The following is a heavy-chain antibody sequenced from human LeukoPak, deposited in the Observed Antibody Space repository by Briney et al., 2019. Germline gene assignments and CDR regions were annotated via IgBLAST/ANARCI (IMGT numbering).Heavy chain of an antibody. CDR2: IGGSGEDT. J-gene: IGHJ4*02. CDR3: ARGVVRYFDY. D-gene: IGHD3-9*01. V-gene: IGHV3-23*01. CDR1: GFTFDNYA. Sequence: GGSLRLSCAASGFTFDNYAMSWVRQTPGKGLEWVSAIGGSGEDTSYADSVKGRFTVSRDNSKSTLYLQMNSLRAEDTAVYYCARGVVRYFDYWGQGALVTVSS.